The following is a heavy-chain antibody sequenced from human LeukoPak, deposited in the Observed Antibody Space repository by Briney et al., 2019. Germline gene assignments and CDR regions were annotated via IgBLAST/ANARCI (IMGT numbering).Heavy chain of an antibody. D-gene: IGHD1-1*01. J-gene: IGHJ3*02. V-gene: IGHV1-24*01. CDR2: FEPEEGEHGET. Sequence: ASVKVSCRVSGYSLSDLSIRWVRHVPGKGLEWMGGFEPEEGEHGETIYAQKFEGRLTLTEDTATDTAYMELVSLTSADTAVYYCATDRLEIYALHIWGQGAAVTVSS. CDR3: ATDRLEIYALHI. CDR1: GYSLSDLS.